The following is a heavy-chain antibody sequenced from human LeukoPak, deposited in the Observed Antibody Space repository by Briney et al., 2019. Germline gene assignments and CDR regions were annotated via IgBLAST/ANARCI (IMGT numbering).Heavy chain of an antibody. D-gene: IGHD3-22*01. Sequence: GGSLRLSCAASGFTFSSYTINWVRQAPGKGLQWVSSISGSGSYIYYADSVKGRFTISRDNSKNTVYLQMNSLRAEDTAVYYCAKRDSSGYYYFDYWGQGTLVTASS. CDR1: GFTFSSYT. V-gene: IGHV3-23*01. J-gene: IGHJ4*02. CDR2: ISGSGSYI. CDR3: AKRDSSGYYYFDY.